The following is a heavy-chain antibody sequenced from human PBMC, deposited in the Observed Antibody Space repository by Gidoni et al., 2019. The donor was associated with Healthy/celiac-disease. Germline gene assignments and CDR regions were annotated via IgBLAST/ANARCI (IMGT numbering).Heavy chain of an antibody. CDR3: ARDVGDFDL. CDR2: ICYSGST. J-gene: IGHJ2*01. CDR1: GGTVSSGSYY. D-gene: IGHD3-16*01. V-gene: IGHV4-61*01. Sequence: QVQLQESGPGLVKPAETLSLTCTVSGGTVSSGSYYWSWIRQPPGKGLEWIGYICYSGSTTYTPSLKSRVTISVDTSNNQFSLKLSSVTAADTAVYYCARDVGDFDLWGRGTLVTVSS.